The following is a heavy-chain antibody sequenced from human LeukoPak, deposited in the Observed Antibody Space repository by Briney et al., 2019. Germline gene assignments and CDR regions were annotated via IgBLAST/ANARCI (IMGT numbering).Heavy chain of an antibody. J-gene: IGHJ4*02. D-gene: IGHD3-16*01. CDR1: GLTFSNAW. CDR2: IKRSTDGETP. Sequence: GGALRLSCVVSGLTFSNAWMNWVRQAPGKGLEWVGSIKRSTDGETPDYAAPVKGRFTISRDDSKNTLYLQMNSLETEDTAVYYCATDPRWGFWGQGTLVTVSS. V-gene: IGHV3-15*01. CDR3: ATDPRWGF.